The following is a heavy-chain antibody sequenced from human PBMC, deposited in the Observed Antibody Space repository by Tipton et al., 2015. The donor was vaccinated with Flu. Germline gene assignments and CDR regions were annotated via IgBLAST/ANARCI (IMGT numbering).Heavy chain of an antibody. V-gene: IGHV4-61*02. CDR2: NYTSGST. Sequence: TLSLTCTVSGGSISSGSYYWSWIRQPAGKGLEWIGRNYTSGSTNYNPSLKSRVTISVDTSKNQFSLKLSSVTAADTAVYYCARSKYPPQGGVVDDYWGQGTLVTVSS. CDR1: GGSISSGSYY. CDR3: ARSKYPPQGGVVDDY. D-gene: IGHD3-3*01. J-gene: IGHJ4*02.